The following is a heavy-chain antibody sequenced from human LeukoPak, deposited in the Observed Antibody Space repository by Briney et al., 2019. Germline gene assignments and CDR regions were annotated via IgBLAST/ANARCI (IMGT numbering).Heavy chain of an antibody. CDR2: FYIDGST. J-gene: IGHJ1*01. CDR1: GFTVSSSY. V-gene: IGHV3-53*01. CDR3: ARDYYDSSGYYLKYFQH. Sequence: PGGSLRLSCAVSGFTVSSSYMTWVRQAPGKGLEWVSVFYIDGSTYYVDSVKGRFTISRDNAKNSLYLQMNSLRAEDTAVYYCARDYYDSSGYYLKYFQHWGQGTLVTVSS. D-gene: IGHD3-22*01.